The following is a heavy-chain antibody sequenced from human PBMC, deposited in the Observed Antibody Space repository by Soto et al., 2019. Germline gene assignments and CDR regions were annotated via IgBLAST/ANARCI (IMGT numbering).Heavy chain of an antibody. J-gene: IGHJ6*02. CDR2: INHSGST. Sequence: SETLSLTCAVYGGSFSGYYWSWIRQPPGKGLEWIGEINHSGSTNYNPSLKSRVTISVDTSKNQFSRKLSSVTAADTAVYYCARGWTTICGVVRYYYYGMDVWGQGTTVTVSS. CDR3: ARGWTTICGVVRYYYYGMDV. CDR1: GGSFSGYY. V-gene: IGHV4-34*01. D-gene: IGHD3-3*01.